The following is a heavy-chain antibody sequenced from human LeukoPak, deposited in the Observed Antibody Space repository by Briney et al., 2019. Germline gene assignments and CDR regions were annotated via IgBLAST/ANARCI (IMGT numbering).Heavy chain of an antibody. CDR3: ARGRQGAKTRYFDL. CDR1: GIIFSNYA. D-gene: IGHD1-26*01. V-gene: IGHV3-64*01. J-gene: IGHJ2*01. Sequence: GGSLRLSCAASGIIFSNYAMHWVRQGPGKGLECISTISSDGGSTYYANSVKGRFTISRDNSKNTLYLQMGSLRAEDMAVYYCARGRQGAKTRYFDLWGRGTRVAVSS. CDR2: ISSDGGST.